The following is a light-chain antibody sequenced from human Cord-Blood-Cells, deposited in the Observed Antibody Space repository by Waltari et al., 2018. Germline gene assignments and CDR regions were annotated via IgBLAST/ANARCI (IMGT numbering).Light chain of an antibody. CDR1: SSDVGSYNL. CDR2: EGS. J-gene: IGLJ1*01. CDR3: CSYAGSSTYV. Sequence: QSALTQPASVSGSPGQSITIPCTGTSSDVGSYNLVSWYQQHPGKAPKRMIYEGSKRHSGVSNRFSGSKSGNTASLTISGLQAEDEADYYCCSYAGSSTYVFGTGTKVTVL. V-gene: IGLV2-23*01.